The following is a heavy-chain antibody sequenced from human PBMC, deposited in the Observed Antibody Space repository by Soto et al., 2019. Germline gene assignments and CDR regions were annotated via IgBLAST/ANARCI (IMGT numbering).Heavy chain of an antibody. Sequence: GASVKVSFKASGYTFTSYGITWVRQAPGQGLEWMGWISVYNGNTNFAQKLQGRVTMTTDTSTSTAYMELWRLTSDDTAVYYCARGYSYGSFWYFDLWGRGTLVTVSS. J-gene: IGHJ2*01. V-gene: IGHV1-18*04. CDR1: GYTFTSYG. CDR3: ARGYSYGSFWYFDL. D-gene: IGHD5-18*01. CDR2: ISVYNGNT.